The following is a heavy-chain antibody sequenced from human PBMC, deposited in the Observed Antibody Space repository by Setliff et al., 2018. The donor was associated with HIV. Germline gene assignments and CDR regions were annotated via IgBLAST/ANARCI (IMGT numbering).Heavy chain of an antibody. V-gene: IGHV3-74*01. CDR1: GFTFSSYW. Sequence: GGSLRLSCAASGFTFSSYWMHWVRQAPGKGLVWVSRIKSDGSYTSYADSAKGRFTISRDNARNTLHLQMNSLRAEDTAVYYCVRGLAAAGGYAMDVWGQGTTVTVSS. CDR2: IKSDGSYT. D-gene: IGHD6-13*01. CDR3: VRGLAAAGGYAMDV. J-gene: IGHJ6*02.